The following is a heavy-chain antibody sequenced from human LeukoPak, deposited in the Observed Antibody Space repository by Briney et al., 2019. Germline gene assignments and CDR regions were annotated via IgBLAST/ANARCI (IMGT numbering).Heavy chain of an antibody. V-gene: IGHV4-61*01. CDR2: IYYSGST. Sequence: SETLSLTCTVSGGSVSSGSYYWSWIRQPPGKGLEWIGYIYYSGSTNYNPSLKSRITISIDTSRDQFSLKLSSVTAADTAVYYCARATRNTGYYFYFDFWAREPWSPSPQ. J-gene: IGHJ4*02. D-gene: IGHD3-9*01. CDR1: GGSVSSGSYY. CDR3: ARATRNTGYYFYFDF.